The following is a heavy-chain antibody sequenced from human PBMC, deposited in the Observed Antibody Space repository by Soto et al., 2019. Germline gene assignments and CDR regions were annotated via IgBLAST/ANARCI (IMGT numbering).Heavy chain of an antibody. CDR2: IIPIFGTA. Sequence: SVKASCKASGGTFRSYAITWVRQAPGQGLEWMGGIIPIFGTANYAQKFQGRVTITADESTSTAYMELSSLRSEDTAVYYCARETTGRYFDWLPHYYYYGMDVWGQGTTVT. D-gene: IGHD3-9*01. V-gene: IGHV1-69*13. CDR1: GGTFRSYA. J-gene: IGHJ6*02. CDR3: ARETTGRYFDWLPHYYYYGMDV.